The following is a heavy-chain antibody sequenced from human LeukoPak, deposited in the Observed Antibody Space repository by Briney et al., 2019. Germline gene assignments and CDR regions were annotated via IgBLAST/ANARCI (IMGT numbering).Heavy chain of an antibody. CDR3: ARDRTRYYYHSYMDV. CDR1: GYTFTGYY. Sequence: ASVKVSCKASGYTFTGYYMHWVRQAPGQGLEWMGWINPNSGDTNYAQKFQGRVTMTRDTSISTAYMELSRLRSDDTAVYYCARDRTRYYYHSYMDVWGKGTTVTVSS. J-gene: IGHJ6*03. CDR2: INPNSGDT. V-gene: IGHV1-2*02. D-gene: IGHD1-14*01.